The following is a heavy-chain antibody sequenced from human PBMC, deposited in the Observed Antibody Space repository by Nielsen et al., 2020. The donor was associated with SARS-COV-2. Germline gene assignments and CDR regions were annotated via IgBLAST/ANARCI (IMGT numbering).Heavy chain of an antibody. V-gene: IGHV3-21*01. Sequence: GESRKISCAASGFTFSSYSMNWVRQAQGKGLEWVSSISSSSSYIYYADSVKGRFTISRDNAKNSLYLQMNSLRAEDTAVYYCARYEYQLLNERYYYYYYMDVWGQGTTVTVSS. CDR1: GFTFSSYS. CDR3: ARYEYQLLNERYYYYYYMDV. CDR2: ISSSSSYI. J-gene: IGHJ6*03. D-gene: IGHD2-2*01.